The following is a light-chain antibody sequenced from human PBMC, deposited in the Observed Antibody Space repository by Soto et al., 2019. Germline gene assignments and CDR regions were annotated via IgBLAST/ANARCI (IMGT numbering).Light chain of an antibody. J-gene: IGLJ2*01. V-gene: IGLV1-44*01. CDR2: ANN. Sequence: QSVLTQPPSASGTPGQRVSISCSGSGSSIGTNTVNWYRQLPGTAPKLLIYANNQRPSGVPDRFSGSKSGTSASLAISGLQSEDEAEYYCAAWDGILNNLLFGGGTKLTVL. CDR3: AAWDGILNNLL. CDR1: GSSIGTNT.